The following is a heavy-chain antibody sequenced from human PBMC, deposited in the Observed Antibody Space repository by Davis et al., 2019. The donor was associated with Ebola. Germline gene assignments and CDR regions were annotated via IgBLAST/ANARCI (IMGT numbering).Heavy chain of an antibody. J-gene: IGHJ5*02. Sequence: MPSETLSLTCTVSGGSISSGDYFWSWIRQSPGKGLEWIGYIYYSGSTYYNPSLKSRVTISVDTSKNQFSLKLSSVTAADTAVYYCARARVGISYWFDPWGQGTLVTVSS. CDR1: GGSISSGDYF. V-gene: IGHV4-30-4*01. D-gene: IGHD2-21*01. CDR2: IYYSGST. CDR3: ARARVGISYWFDP.